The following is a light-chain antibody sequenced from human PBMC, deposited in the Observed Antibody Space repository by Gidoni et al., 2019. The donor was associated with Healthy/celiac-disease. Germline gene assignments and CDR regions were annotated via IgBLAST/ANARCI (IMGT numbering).Light chain of an antibody. J-gene: IGKJ4*01. CDR3: QQYGSSPLT. CDR2: GAA. CDR1: QSVSSSY. V-gene: IGKV3-20*01. Sequence: EVVLRQSPGTLSLSRGASATLSCRASQSVSSSYLASYQQKPGQPPRLLIYGAASRATGSPDTFSGSGSGTDFTLPISRLEPEDVSVYYCQQYGSSPLTFGGGTKVEIK.